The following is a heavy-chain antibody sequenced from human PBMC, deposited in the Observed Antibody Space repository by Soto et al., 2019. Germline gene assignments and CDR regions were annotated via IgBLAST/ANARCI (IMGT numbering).Heavy chain of an antibody. J-gene: IGHJ3*02. CDR2: VNHAGSS. Sequence: SETLSLTCAISGGSFSVYYWIWIRQSPEKGLEWLGEVNHAGSSNYNPSLRGRVTISVDTSKDQFSLKLSSVTAADTAVYFCARDSTRRGACDIWGQGTMVTVSS. CDR3: ARDSTRRGACDI. CDR1: GGSFSVYY. V-gene: IGHV4-34*01. D-gene: IGHD4-4*01.